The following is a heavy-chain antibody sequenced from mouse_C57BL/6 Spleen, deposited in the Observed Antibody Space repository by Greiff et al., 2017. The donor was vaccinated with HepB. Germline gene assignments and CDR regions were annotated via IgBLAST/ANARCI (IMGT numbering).Heavy chain of an antibody. V-gene: IGHV5-17*01. Sequence: EVKLVESGGGLVKPGGSLKLSCAASGFTFSDYGMHWVRQAPEKGLEWVAYISSGSSTIYYADTVKGRFTISRDNAKNTLFLQMTSLRSEDTAMYYCARGVGRLPFDYWGQGTTLTVSS. J-gene: IGHJ2*01. CDR3: ARGVGRLPFDY. CDR2: ISSGSSTI. CDR1: GFTFSDYG.